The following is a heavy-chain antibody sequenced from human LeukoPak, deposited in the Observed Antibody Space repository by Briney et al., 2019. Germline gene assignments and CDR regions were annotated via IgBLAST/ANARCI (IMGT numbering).Heavy chain of an antibody. CDR3: ARPIRYYYGSGSLGTKNPDDAFDI. D-gene: IGHD3-10*01. J-gene: IGHJ3*02. Sequence: SETLSLTCTVSGGSISSGSYYWSWIRQPAGKGLEWIGRIYTSGSTNYNPSLKSRVTISVDTSKNQFSLKLSSVTAADTAVYYCARPIRYYYGSGSLGTKNPDDAFDIWGPGTMVTVSS. CDR2: IYTSGST. CDR1: GGSISSGSYY. V-gene: IGHV4-61*02.